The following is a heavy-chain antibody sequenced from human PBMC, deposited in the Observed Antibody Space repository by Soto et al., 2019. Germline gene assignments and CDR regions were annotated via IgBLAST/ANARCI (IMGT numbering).Heavy chain of an antibody. CDR1: GFTFSSYA. CDR3: AKSNYGDYDVYAYYMDV. CDR2: ISGSGGST. J-gene: IGHJ6*03. Sequence: GESLKISCAASGFTFSSYAMSWVRQAPGKGLEWVSAISGSGGSTYYADSVKGRFTISRDNSKNTLYLQMNSLRAEDTAVYYCAKSNYGDYDVYAYYMDVWGKGTTVTVSS. V-gene: IGHV3-23*01. D-gene: IGHD4-17*01.